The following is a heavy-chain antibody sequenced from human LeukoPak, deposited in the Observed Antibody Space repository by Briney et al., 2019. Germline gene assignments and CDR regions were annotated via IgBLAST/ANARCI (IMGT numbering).Heavy chain of an antibody. CDR3: ARDRPDYYDNSGYQDY. CDR1: GFTFSSYG. J-gene: IGHJ4*02. V-gene: IGHV3-7*01. D-gene: IGHD3-22*01. Sequence: GGSLRLSCAASGFTFSSYGMHWVRQAPGKGLEWVANIKQDGSEKYHVDSVKGRFTISRDNAKNSLYLQMNSLRAEDTAVYYCARDRPDYYDNSGYQDYWGQGTLVTVSS. CDR2: IKQDGSEK.